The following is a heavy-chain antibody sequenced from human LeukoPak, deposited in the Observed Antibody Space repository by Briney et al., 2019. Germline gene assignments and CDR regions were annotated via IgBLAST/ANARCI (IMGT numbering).Heavy chain of an antibody. CDR2: IGVSGTGT. CDR1: GFTLSSYA. D-gene: IGHD3-10*01. CDR3: ARDATMVPLYYYYYMDV. J-gene: IGHJ6*03. V-gene: IGHV3-23*01. Sequence: GGSLRLSCAASGFTLSSYAMSWVRQAPGKGLEWVSAIGVSGTGTYYADSVKGRFTISRDNAKNSLYLQMNSLRAEDTAVYYCARDATMVPLYYYYYMDVWGKGTTVTVSS.